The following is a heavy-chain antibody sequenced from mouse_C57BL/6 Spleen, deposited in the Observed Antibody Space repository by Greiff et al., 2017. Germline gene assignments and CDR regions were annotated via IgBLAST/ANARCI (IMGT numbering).Heavy chain of an antibody. CDR1: GYAFSSYW. CDR3: ARSGSYGSSYSWFAY. J-gene: IGHJ3*01. D-gene: IGHD1-1*01. V-gene: IGHV1-80*01. CDR2: IYPGDGDT. Sequence: VKLQESGAELVKPGASVKISCKASGYAFSSYWMNWVKQRPGKGLEWIGQIYPGDGDTNYNGKFKGKATLTADKSSSTAYMQLSSLTSEDSAVYFCARSGSYGSSYSWFAYWGQGTLVTVSA.